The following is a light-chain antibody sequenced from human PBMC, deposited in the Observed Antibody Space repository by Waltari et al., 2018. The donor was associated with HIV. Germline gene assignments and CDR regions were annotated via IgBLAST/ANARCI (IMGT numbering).Light chain of an antibody. CDR1: KLGDTY. CDR2: QNY. Sequence: SYELTQPPSVSVSPGQTASITCSGAKLGDTYASWYQQKPGQSPVLVIYQNYKRPSGIPERLSGSNSGDTATLTISGTQAVDEADYYCQAWDSSSAVVFGGGTKLTVL. J-gene: IGLJ2*01. V-gene: IGLV3-1*01. CDR3: QAWDSSSAVV.